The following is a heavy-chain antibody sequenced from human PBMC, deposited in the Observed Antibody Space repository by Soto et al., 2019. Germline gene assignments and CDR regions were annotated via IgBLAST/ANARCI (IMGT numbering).Heavy chain of an antibody. J-gene: IGHJ4*02. D-gene: IGHD3-16*02. CDR2: ITYTSAYT. Sequence: QVQLVESGGGLVKPGGSLRLSCAASGFSFSDYYMSWVRQAPGKGLEWLADITYTSAYTNYADSVKGRFTISRDNAKNSLYLEMSSLRAEDTAVYYWAREKGDSFCYFDYWGQGALVTVSS. V-gene: IGHV3-11*06. CDR3: AREKGDSFCYFDY. CDR1: GFSFSDYY.